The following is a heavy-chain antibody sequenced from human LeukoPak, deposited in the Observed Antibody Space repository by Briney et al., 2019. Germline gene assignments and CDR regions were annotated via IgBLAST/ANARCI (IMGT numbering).Heavy chain of an antibody. V-gene: IGHV1-18*01. CDR2: ISAYNGNT. D-gene: IGHD2-2*01. Sequence: ASVQVSCKASGYTFTSHGISWVRQAPGQGLEWVGWISAYNGNTNYAQKLQGRLTMTPDTPTSTDYMDRRSLRYDETAVYYCASDGSFRCSSTGCCSGYSYYGMDVWGQGTTVTVSS. J-gene: IGHJ6*02. CDR3: ASDGSFRCSSTGCCSGYSYYGMDV. CDR1: GYTFTSHG.